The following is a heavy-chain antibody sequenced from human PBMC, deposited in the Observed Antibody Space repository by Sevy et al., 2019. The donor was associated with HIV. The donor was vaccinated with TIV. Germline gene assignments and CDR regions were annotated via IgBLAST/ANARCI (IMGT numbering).Heavy chain of an antibody. Sequence: GGSLRLSCAASGFTFSPYWMTWVRQAPGKGLEWVANIRPDGSDKYYVDSVKGRFTISRDNAKNSLYLQMNSLRVDDTAMYYCARGVGLDCWGQGALVTVSS. D-gene: IGHD1-26*01. CDR1: GFTFSPYW. CDR3: ARGVGLDC. CDR2: IRPDGSDK. V-gene: IGHV3-7*01. J-gene: IGHJ4*02.